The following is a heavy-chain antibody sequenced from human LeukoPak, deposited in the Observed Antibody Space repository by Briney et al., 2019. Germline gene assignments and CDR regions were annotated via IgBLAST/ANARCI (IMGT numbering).Heavy chain of an antibody. J-gene: IGHJ6*02. CDR1: GFIFSNYW. D-gene: IGHD6-13*01. V-gene: IGHV3-7*05. CDR3: ARDPYSSSWSYGMDV. Sequence: QPGGSLRLSCTASGFIFSNYWMSWVRQTPEKGLEWVANIKQDGSEKVYVDSVKGRFTISRDNGKSSLYLQMSGLRAEDTAVYYCARDPYSSSWSYGMDVWGQGTTVTVS. CDR2: IKQDGSEK.